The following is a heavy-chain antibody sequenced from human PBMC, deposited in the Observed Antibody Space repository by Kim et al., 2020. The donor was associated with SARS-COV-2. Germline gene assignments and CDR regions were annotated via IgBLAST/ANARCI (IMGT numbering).Heavy chain of an antibody. V-gene: IGHV1-18*04. CDR3: ARDYYGAFDS. J-gene: IGHJ4*02. D-gene: IGHD2-21*01. CDR2: ISAYNGNT. Sequence: SVKVSCKASDYTFTSYGFSWVRQAPGQGLEWMAWISAYNGNTNYAQKFQDRVTMTTDTSASTVYMELRSLRSDDTAVYYCARDYYGAFDSWGQGTQVTVSS. CDR1: DYTFTSYG.